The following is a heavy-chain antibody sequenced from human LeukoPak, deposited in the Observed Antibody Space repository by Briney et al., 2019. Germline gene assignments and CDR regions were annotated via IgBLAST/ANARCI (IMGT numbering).Heavy chain of an antibody. D-gene: IGHD6-19*01. Sequence: GGSLRLSCAASGFTFSNAWMSWVRQAPGKGLVWVSRINSDGSTTSYADSVKGRFTISRDNAKNTLYLQMNSLRAEDTAVYYCARGYTSGWYYFDYWGQGTLVTVSS. J-gene: IGHJ4*02. CDR3: ARGYTSGWYYFDY. CDR2: INSDGSTT. CDR1: GFTFSNAW. V-gene: IGHV3-74*01.